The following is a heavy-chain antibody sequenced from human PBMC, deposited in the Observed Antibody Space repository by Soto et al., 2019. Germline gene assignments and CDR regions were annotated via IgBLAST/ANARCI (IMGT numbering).Heavy chain of an antibody. CDR3: ARDRSNWAFDY. CDR1: GGSISTGGYY. Sequence: SETLSLTCTVSGGSISTGGYYWSWIRQHPGKGLEWIGYIYYSGSTYYNPSLKSRVVISIDASKNQFSLKLSSVTAADTAVYYCARDRSNWAFDYWGQGTLVTVSS. D-gene: IGHD7-27*01. J-gene: IGHJ4*02. CDR2: IYYSGST. V-gene: IGHV4-31*03.